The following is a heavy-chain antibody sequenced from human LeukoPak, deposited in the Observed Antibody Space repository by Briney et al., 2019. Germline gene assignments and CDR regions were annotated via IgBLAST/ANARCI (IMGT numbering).Heavy chain of an antibody. V-gene: IGHV3-15*01. CDR2: IKTKTDGGTT. J-gene: IGHJ4*02. CDR1: GFAFSNAW. Sequence: GGSLRLSCAASGFAFSNAWMNWVRQAPGKGLEWLGRIKTKTDGGTTDYVAPVKGRFTFSRDDSTNTLYLQMNSLLFEDTAMYYCPTDWPHGAYDPFDFWGQETLVPVSS. D-gene: IGHD5-12*01. CDR3: PTDWPHGAYDPFDF.